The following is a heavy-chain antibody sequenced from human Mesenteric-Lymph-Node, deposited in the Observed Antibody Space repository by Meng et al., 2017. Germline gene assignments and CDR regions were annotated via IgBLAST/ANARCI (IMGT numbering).Heavy chain of an antibody. D-gene: IGHD1-26*01. Sequence: GGSLRLSCAASGFTFSNYAISWVRQAPGMGLEWVSGISGSGSSTYYADSVKGRFTISRDNSKNTLYLEMNSLRAEDTAVYYCARVTSGSDHSPFGYWGQGTLVTVSS. CDR2: ISGSGSST. CDR1: GFTFSNYA. J-gene: IGHJ4*02. CDR3: ARVTSGSDHSPFGY. V-gene: IGHV3-23*01.